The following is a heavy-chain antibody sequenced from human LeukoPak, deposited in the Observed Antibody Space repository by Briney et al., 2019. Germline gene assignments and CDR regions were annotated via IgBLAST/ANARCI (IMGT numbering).Heavy chain of an antibody. D-gene: IGHD2-8*01. CDR2: IIPIFGTA. CDR1: GGTFSSYA. J-gene: IGHJ4*02. CDR3: ARDSPRYCTNGVCYQYFDY. Sequence: ASVKVSCKASGGTFSSYAISWVRQAPGQGLEWMGGIIPIFGTANYAQKFQGRVTITTDESTSTAYMELSSLRSEDTAVYYCARDSPRYCTNGVCYQYFDYWGQGTLVTVSS. V-gene: IGHV1-69*05.